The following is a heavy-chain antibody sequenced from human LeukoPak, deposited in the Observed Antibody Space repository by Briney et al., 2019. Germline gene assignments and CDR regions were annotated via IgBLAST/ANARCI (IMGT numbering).Heavy chain of an antibody. V-gene: IGHV4-38-2*02. CDR3: ARDSDYYGSGSFGY. CDR1: GYSISSGYY. Sequence: SETLSLTCTVSGYSISSGYYWGWIRQPPGKGLEWIGSIYHSGSTYYNPSLKSRVTISVDTSKNQFSLKLSSVTAADTAVYYCARDSDYYGSGSFGYWGQGTLVTVSS. D-gene: IGHD3-10*01. J-gene: IGHJ4*02. CDR2: IYHSGST.